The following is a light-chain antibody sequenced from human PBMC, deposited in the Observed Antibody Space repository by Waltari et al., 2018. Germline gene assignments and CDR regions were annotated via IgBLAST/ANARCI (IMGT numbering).Light chain of an antibody. J-gene: IGKJ5*01. Sequence: DIQMTQSPSSLSASVGDRVTITCRASRSVAKYLNWYQQKPARAPNLLIFAASILQVGVPSSLGGSGLGTELTLTTSSLQPKDFATYYCQQSNGHPTTFGQGTRLDIK. V-gene: IGKV1-39*01. CDR3: QQSNGHPTT. CDR2: AAS. CDR1: RSVAKY.